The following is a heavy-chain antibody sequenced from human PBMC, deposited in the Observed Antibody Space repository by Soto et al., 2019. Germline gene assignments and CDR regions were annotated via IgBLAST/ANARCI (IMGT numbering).Heavy chain of an antibody. CDR2: INPNSGGT. D-gene: IGHD6-13*01. CDR3: ARDRGDSSSWPYYYYMDV. J-gene: IGHJ6*03. CDR1: GYTFTGYY. Sequence: GPSVKVSCKASGYTFTGYYMHWVRQAPGQGLEWMGWINPNSGGTNYAQKLQGWVTMTRDTSISTAYMELSRLRSDDTAVYYCARDRGDSSSWPYYYYMDVWGKGTTVTVSS. V-gene: IGHV1-2*04.